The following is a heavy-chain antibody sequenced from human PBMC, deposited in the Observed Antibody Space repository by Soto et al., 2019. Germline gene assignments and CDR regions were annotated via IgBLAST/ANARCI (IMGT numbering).Heavy chain of an antibody. CDR2: ISYDGRNI. CDR3: AAHLYCGNDCYQAALNT. Sequence: QLVESGGGVVQPGRSLRLTCAGSGFTFSLFAMHWVRQAPGKGLEWVTVISYDGRNIYYADSVMGRFTISRDNSKNTGYLQMNNLRSEDTAVYYCAAHLYCGNDCYQAALNTWGHGTVVTVSS. CDR1: GFTFSLFA. D-gene: IGHD2-21*02. V-gene: IGHV3-30-3*01. J-gene: IGHJ3*01.